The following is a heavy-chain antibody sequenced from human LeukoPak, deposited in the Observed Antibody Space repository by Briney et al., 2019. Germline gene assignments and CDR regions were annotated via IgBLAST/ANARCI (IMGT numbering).Heavy chain of an antibody. CDR3: ARGRGFRQAYGGNSGHCDY. D-gene: IGHD4-23*01. Sequence: PSETLSLTCTVSGGSITSSYYWSWIRQTPGKGLEWIGYIYYSGSTNYNPSLKSRVTISIDTSRNQFSLKMRSVTVADTAVYYCARGRGFRQAYGGNSGHCDYWGQGTLVTVSS. CDR1: GGSITSSYY. V-gene: IGHV4-59*01. J-gene: IGHJ4*02. CDR2: IYYSGST.